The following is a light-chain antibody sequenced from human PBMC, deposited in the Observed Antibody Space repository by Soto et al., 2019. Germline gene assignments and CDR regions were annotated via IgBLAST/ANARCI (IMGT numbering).Light chain of an antibody. CDR3: QQYGSTPLT. CDR2: DAS. J-gene: IGKJ4*01. V-gene: IGKV3-20*01. CDR1: QSVGNNY. Sequence: EIVLTQSPGTLSLSPGERATLSCRASQSVGNNYLVWYQQKPGQPPRFLMYDASTRATGNPARFSGSGSGTDFTLTISRLESEDFAVYYCQQYGSTPLTCGGWTKVEIK.